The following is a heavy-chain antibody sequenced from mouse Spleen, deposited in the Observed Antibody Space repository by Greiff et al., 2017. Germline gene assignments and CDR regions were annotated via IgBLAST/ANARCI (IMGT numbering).Heavy chain of an antibody. CDR1: GFTFSSYG. CDR2: ISGGGSYT. V-gene: IGHV5-9-2*01. Sequence: EVMLVESGGGLVKPGGSLKLSCAASGFTFSSYGMSWVRQTPEKRLEWVATISGGGSYTYYPDSVKGRFTISRDNAKNNLYLQMSSLRSEDTALYYCARQGDGYYLYAMDYWGQGTSVTVSS. CDR3: ARQGDGYYLYAMDY. D-gene: IGHD2-3*01. J-gene: IGHJ4*01.